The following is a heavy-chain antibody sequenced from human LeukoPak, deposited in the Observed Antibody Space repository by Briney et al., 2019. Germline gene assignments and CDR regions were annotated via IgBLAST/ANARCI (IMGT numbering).Heavy chain of an antibody. D-gene: IGHD5-18*01. CDR1: GGSISSGSYY. V-gene: IGHV4-61*02. CDR2: IYTSGST. J-gene: IGHJ4*02. Sequence: SETLSLTCTVSGGSISSGSYYWSWIRQPAGKGLEWIGRIYTSGSTNYNPSLKSRVTISVDTSKNQFSLKLSSVTAADTAVYYCARHAGYGYFFIDYWGQGTLVTVSS. CDR3: ARHAGYGYFFIDY.